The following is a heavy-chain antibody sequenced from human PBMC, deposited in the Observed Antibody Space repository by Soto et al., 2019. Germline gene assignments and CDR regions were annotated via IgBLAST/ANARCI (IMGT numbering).Heavy chain of an antibody. CDR1: GFSLTTHDVG. J-gene: IGHJ3*01. CDR3: AHRPPKYSTAWLAFDF. Sequence: SGPTLVNPTQTLTLTCTFSGFSLTTHDVGVGWIRQPPGKALEWLAFISWNDERRYSPSLKSRLTITKDTSKNQVVLTMTNMDPADTGTYFCAHRPPKYSTAWLAFDFWGQGTMVTVSS. D-gene: IGHD5-18*01. V-gene: IGHV2-5*01. CDR2: ISWNDER.